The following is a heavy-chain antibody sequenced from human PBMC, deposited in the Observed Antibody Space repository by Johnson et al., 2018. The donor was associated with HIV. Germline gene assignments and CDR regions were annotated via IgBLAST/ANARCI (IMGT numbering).Heavy chain of an antibody. CDR1: GFTFSHDW. CDR2: ISYDGSNK. D-gene: IGHD3-22*01. J-gene: IGHJ3*01. CDR3: AKETRDSRSAFDV. Sequence: QVQLVESGGDLVQPGGSLRLSCVGSGFTFSHDWMSWVRQAPGKGPEWVAVISYDGSNKYYADSVRGRFTISRDTSKKTLYLEINSLRTEDTAIYFCAKETRDSRSAFDVWGQGTMVTVSS. V-gene: IGHV3-30-3*02.